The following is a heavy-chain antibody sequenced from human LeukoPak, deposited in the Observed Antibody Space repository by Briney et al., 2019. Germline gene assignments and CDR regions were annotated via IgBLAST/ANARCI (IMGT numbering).Heavy chain of an antibody. Sequence: ASVKVSCKASGYTFSTYGISWVRQAPGQGLEWMGWISAYNGNTNFAQNFQGRVTMTTDTSTSTAYMELRSLRSDDTAVCYCARDRGSVSFVYWGQGTVVTVSS. CDR2: ISAYNGNT. CDR1: GYTFSTYG. J-gene: IGHJ4*02. V-gene: IGHV1-18*01. D-gene: IGHD5/OR15-5a*01. CDR3: ARDRGSVSFVY.